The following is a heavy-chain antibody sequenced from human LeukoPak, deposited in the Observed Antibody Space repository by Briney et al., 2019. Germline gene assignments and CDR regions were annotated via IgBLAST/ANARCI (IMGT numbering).Heavy chain of an antibody. V-gene: IGHV3-7*01. J-gene: IGHJ4*02. CDR3: ARLRGSLKYYFEY. D-gene: IGHD1-26*01. CDR2: IKQDGSEK. Sequence: GGSLRLSCVVSGFTFSSYWMSWVRQAPGKGLEWVANIKQDGSEKYYVDSVKGRFTISRDNAKNSMYLQMNSLRAEDTAVYYCARLRGSLKYYFEYWGQGTLVTVSS. CDR1: GFTFSSYW.